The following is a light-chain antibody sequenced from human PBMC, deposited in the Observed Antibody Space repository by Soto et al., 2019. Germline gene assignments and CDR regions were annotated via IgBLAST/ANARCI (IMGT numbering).Light chain of an antibody. CDR3: QQYGRSPFT. CDR1: QSIGRN. Sequence: EIVMTQSPATLSLSPGKRATLFCRASQSIGRNLAWYQHKSGQAPRVVIYGASTRATGIPERFSGSGSGTDFPLTISRLETEDFAVYDCQQYGRSPFTFGPGTKVDIK. CDR2: GAS. J-gene: IGKJ3*01. V-gene: IGKV3-20*01.